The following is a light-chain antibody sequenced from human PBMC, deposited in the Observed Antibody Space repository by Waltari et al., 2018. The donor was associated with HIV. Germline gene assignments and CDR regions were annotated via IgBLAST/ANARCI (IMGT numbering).Light chain of an antibody. Sequence: DIQMTQSPSSLSESVGDTSTITCRTSQSISRYLNWYQQRPGKAPNLLIYATSTLQSGVPSRFSGSGSGTDFTLTITSLQPEDFATYYCQQSYSTPFTFGPGTKVDV. CDR3: QQSYSTPFT. CDR1: QSISRY. CDR2: ATS. J-gene: IGKJ3*01. V-gene: IGKV1-39*01.